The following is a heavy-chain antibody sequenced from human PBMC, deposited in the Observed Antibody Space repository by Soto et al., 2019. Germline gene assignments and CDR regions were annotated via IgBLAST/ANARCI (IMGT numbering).Heavy chain of an antibody. D-gene: IGHD5-18*01. CDR2: ISYDGSNK. CDR3: AKDRHSYGSFDY. Sequence: QVQLVESGGGVVQPGRSLRLSCAASGFTFSSYGMHWVRQAPGKGLEWVAVISYDGSNKYYADSVKGRFTISRDNSKNTLYLQMNSLRAEDTAVYYCAKDRHSYGSFDYWGQGTLVTVSS. CDR1: GFTFSSYG. V-gene: IGHV3-30*18. J-gene: IGHJ4*02.